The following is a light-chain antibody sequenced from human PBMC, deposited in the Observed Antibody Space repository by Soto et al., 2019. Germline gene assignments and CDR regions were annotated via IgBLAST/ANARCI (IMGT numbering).Light chain of an antibody. V-gene: IGKV1-5*03. CDR2: KAS. CDR1: QSISTW. CDR3: QQYSSHWT. J-gene: IGKJ1*01. Sequence: DIQMTQSPSTLSASVGDRVTIACRASQSISTWLAWYQQKPGKAPKLLIHKASNLETGVPSRFSGSGSGTEFTLTISSLQPDDFATYYCQQYSSHWTFGQGTKVEIK.